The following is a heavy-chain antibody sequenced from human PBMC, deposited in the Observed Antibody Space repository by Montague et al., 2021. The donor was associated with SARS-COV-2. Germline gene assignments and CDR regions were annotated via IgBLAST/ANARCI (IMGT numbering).Heavy chain of an antibody. CDR3: ARDPWRITIFGVVTGYGMDV. Sequence: SETLSLTYIVSGGSVSSGSYYWSWIRQPPGKGLEWIGYIYYSGSTNYNPSLKSRVTISVDTSKNQFSLKLSSVTAADTAVYYCARDPWRITIFGVVTGYGMDVWGRGTTVTVS. CDR2: IYYSGST. V-gene: IGHV4-61*01. D-gene: IGHD3-3*01. CDR1: GGSVSSGSYY. J-gene: IGHJ6*02.